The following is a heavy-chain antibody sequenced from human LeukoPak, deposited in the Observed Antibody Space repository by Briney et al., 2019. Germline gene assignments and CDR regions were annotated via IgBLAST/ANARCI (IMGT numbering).Heavy chain of an antibody. V-gene: IGHV1-2*04. Sequence: ASVKVSCKASGYTFTGYYMHWVRQAPGQGLEWMGWINPNSGGTNYAQKFQGWVTMTRDTSISTAYMELSRLRSDDTAVYYCARGPIIAVADHRLDYWGQGTLVTVSS. J-gene: IGHJ4*02. CDR1: GYTFTGYY. CDR3: ARGPIIAVADHRLDY. CDR2: INPNSGGT. D-gene: IGHD6-19*01.